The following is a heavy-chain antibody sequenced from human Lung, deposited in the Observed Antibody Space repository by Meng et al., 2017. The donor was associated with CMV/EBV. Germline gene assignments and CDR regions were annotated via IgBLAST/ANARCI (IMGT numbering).Heavy chain of an antibody. Sequence: SLKISXEASGFSFSTYGMHWVRQAPGKGLQWVALISNDGSNEYYADSVEGRFTISRDNSKNTLYLQMNSLRAEDTAVYYCAKDPVPAALYYFDYWGQGTLVTVSS. CDR1: GFSFSTYG. J-gene: IGHJ4*01. D-gene: IGHD2-2*01. V-gene: IGHV3-30*18. CDR3: AKDPVPAALYYFDY. CDR2: ISNDGSNE.